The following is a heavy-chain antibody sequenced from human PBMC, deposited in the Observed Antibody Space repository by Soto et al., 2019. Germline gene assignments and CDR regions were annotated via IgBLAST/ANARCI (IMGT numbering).Heavy chain of an antibody. CDR2: INPSGGST. Sequence: ASVKVSCKASGYSFTSYYMHWVRQAPGQGLEWMGIINPSGGSTSYAQKFQGRVTVSRDNSKNTMYLQMNSLRAEDTAEYYCAKDKSSSWALDYWGQGSLVTVSS. D-gene: IGHD6-13*01. CDR3: AKDKSSSWALDY. V-gene: IGHV1-46*01. CDR1: GYSFTSYY. J-gene: IGHJ4*02.